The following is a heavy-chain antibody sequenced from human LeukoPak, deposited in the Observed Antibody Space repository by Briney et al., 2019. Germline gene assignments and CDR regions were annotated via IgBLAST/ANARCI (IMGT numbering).Heavy chain of an antibody. V-gene: IGHV5-51*01. CDR3: ARHGNLNYEDY. Sequence: GESLKISCQCSGYSFTTYWISWVPQMPGKGLEWMGIIYPGDSDTRYSPSFQVQVTISADKSISTPYLRSSSLKAADTSIYAHARHGNLNYEDYWGQGTLVTVSS. CDR1: GYSFTTYW. D-gene: IGHD1-7*01. CDR2: IYPGDSDT. J-gene: IGHJ4*02.